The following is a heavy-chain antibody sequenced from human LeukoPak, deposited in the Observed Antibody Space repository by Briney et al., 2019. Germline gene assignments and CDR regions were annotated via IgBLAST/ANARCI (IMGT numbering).Heavy chain of an antibody. Sequence: AGGSLRLSCAASGFTFSAYAMTWVRQALGTGLEWVSGITNSGGSTFYADFVKGRFTIFRDNSRNTLYLQMNSLRAEDAAVYYCTKARYSDNWSGQDWGQGTLVTVSS. J-gene: IGHJ4*02. D-gene: IGHD1-20*01. CDR3: TKARYSDNWSGQD. CDR1: GFTFSAYA. CDR2: ITNSGGST. V-gene: IGHV3-23*01.